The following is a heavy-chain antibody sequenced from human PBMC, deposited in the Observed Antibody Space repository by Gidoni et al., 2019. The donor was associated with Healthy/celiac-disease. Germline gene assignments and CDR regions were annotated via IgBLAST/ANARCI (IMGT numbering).Heavy chain of an antibody. D-gene: IGHD5-12*01. J-gene: IGHJ4*02. CDR3: ARYLERGYSRTGLDY. CDR2: IWYDGSNK. V-gene: IGHV3-33*01. CDR1: GFTFSSYG. Sequence: QVQLVESGGGVVQPGRSLRLSCAASGFTFSSYGVHWVRQAPGKGLEWVAVIWYDGSNKYYADSVKGRFTISRVNSKNTLYLQMDSLRAEDTAVYYCARYLERGYSRTGLDYWGQGTLVTVSS.